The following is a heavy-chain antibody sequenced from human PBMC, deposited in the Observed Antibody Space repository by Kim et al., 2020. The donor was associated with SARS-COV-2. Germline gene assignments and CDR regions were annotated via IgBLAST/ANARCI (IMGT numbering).Heavy chain of an antibody. J-gene: IGHJ6*02. CDR3: ARGGIVVVLGMDV. D-gene: IGHD2-15*01. V-gene: IGHV4-61*01. CDR1: GGSVSSGSYY. Sequence: SETLSLTCTVSGGSVSSGSYYWSWIRQPPGKGLEWIGYIYYSGSTNYNPSLKSRVTISVDTSKNQFSLKLSSVTAADTAVYYCARGGIVVVLGMDVWGQG. CDR2: IYYSGST.